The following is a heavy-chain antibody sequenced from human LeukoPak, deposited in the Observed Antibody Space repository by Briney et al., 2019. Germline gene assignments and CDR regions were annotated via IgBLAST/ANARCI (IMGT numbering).Heavy chain of an antibody. CDR2: IIPILGIA. Sequence: SVKVSCKASGGTFSSYAISWVRQAPGQGLEWMGRIIPILGIANYAQKFQGRVTITADKSTSTAYMELSSLRSEDTAVYYCAASGTTVTPPNYFDYWGQGTLVTVSS. J-gene: IGHJ4*02. CDR1: GGTFSSYA. V-gene: IGHV1-69*04. D-gene: IGHD4-17*01. CDR3: AASGTTVTPPNYFDY.